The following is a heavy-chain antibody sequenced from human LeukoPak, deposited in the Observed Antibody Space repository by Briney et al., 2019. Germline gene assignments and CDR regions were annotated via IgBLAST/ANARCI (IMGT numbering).Heavy chain of an antibody. Sequence: PSETLSLTCAVYGGSFSGYYWSWIRQPPGKGLEWIGYIYYSGSTNYNPSLKSRVTISVDTSKNQFSLKLSSVTAADTAVYYCASTEMGYCSSTSCYSFDYWGQGTLVTVSS. V-gene: IGHV4-59*08. CDR1: GGSFSGYY. CDR2: IYYSGST. CDR3: ASTEMGYCSSTSCYSFDY. D-gene: IGHD2-2*02. J-gene: IGHJ4*02.